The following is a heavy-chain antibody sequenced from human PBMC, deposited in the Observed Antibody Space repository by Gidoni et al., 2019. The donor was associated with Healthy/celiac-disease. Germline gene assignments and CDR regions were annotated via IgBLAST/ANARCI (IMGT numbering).Heavy chain of an antibody. Sequence: QVQLQESGPGLVKPSETLSLTCTVSGGSISSYYWSWLRQPPGKGLEWIGYIYYRGRTNYNPSLKSRVTIAVDTSKNQFSLKLSSVTAADTAVYYCARTSRRNWFDPWGQGTLVTVSS. CDR2: IYYRGRT. CDR1: GGSISSYY. V-gene: IGHV4-59*01. J-gene: IGHJ5*02. CDR3: ARTSRRNWFDP.